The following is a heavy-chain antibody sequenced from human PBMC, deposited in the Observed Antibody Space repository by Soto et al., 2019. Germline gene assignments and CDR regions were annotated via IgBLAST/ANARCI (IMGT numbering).Heavy chain of an antibody. D-gene: IGHD1-1*01. J-gene: IGHJ6*02. V-gene: IGHV3-30*05. Sequence: GGSLRLSCAASGFTLSRYGMHWVRQAPGKGLEWVAVISFEGNTQYYADSVKGRFTISRDNSKDTLSLQIHSLRPEDTAVYYCARGAEHQLLSRDYFYGMDVWGQGTTVTVSS. CDR3: ARGAEHQLLSRDYFYGMDV. CDR2: ISFEGNTQ. CDR1: GFTLSRYG.